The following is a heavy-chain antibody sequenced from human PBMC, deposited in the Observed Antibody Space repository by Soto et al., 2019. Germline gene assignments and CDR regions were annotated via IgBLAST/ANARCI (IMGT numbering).Heavy chain of an antibody. CDR1: GGSITSSSHF. J-gene: IGHJ5*02. CDR3: AGQTFTIAAASYGRSNWFDP. V-gene: IGHV4-39*01. Sequence: PSETLSLTCSASGGSITSSSHFWGWVRQPPGKGLEWIGTIYFTGNTYYTPSPKSRLTMSIDTSKNELSLKLNSVTAADTAVYYCAGQTFTIAAASYGRSNWFDPWGPGTLVTVSS. CDR2: IYFTGNT. D-gene: IGHD6-25*01.